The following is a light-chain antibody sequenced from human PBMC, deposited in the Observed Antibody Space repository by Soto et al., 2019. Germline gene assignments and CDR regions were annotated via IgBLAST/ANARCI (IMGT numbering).Light chain of an antibody. J-gene: IGKJ1*01. Sequence: DIVMTQSPLSLPVTPGEPASISCRSSQSLLHSNGYNYVDWYLQKPGQSPQLLIYLGSNRASGVPDRLGGSGAGTDFTLKISRVEAEDGGGYYCKQARQTPGSFGRGTKVEI. CDR3: KQARQTPGS. V-gene: IGKV2-28*01. CDR1: QSLLHSNGYNY. CDR2: LGS.